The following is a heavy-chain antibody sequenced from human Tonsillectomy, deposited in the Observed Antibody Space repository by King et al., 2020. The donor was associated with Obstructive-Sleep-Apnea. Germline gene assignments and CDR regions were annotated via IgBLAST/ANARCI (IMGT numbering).Heavy chain of an antibody. CDR1: GYIFTSYV. J-gene: IGHJ5*02. CDR2: INTNTGNP. CDR3: ARDRAVADPNWFDL. Sequence: VQLVQSGSELKKPGASVKVACKASGYIFTSYVMNWVRQAPGQGLEWMGWINTNTGNPTYAQGFTGRFVFSLDSSVSTAYLKISSLKAEDTALYYCARDRAVADPNWFDLWGQGTLVTVSS. D-gene: IGHD6-19*01. V-gene: IGHV7-4-1*02.